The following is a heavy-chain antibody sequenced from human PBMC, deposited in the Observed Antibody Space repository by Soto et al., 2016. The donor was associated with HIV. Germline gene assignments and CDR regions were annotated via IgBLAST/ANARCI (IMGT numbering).Heavy chain of an antibody. D-gene: IGHD3-10*01. CDR2: INSDGSNR. CDR3: ARTFVGRGQPFDI. V-gene: IGHV3-74*01. J-gene: IGHJ3*02. CDR1: GFIFSNYW. Sequence: EVQPVESGGDLVQPGGSLRLSCTVSGFIFSNYWMYWVRQAPGKGLVWVSRINSDGSNRRIADSMEGRFTISRDNSKNTLYLQMNRLRVEDTAVYYCARTFVGRGQPFDIWGQGTLVTVSS.